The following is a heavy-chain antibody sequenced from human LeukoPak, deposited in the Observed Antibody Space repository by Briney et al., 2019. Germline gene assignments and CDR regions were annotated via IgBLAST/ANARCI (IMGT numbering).Heavy chain of an antibody. CDR2: ISPSGGST. J-gene: IGHJ3*02. V-gene: IGHV1-46*01. CDR1: GYTFTSNY. Sequence: ASVKVSCKAFGYTFTSNYMHWVRQAPGQGPEWMGVISPSGGSTTYAQKFQGRVTMTRDTSTSTVYMELSSLRSEDTAVYYCARGRNYYDSSRYYYEGDAFDIWGQGTMVTVSS. CDR3: ARGRNYYDSSRYYYEGDAFDI. D-gene: IGHD3-22*01.